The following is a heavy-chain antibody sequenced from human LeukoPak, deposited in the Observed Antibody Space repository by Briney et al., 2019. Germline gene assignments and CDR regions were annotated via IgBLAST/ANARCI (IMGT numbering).Heavy chain of an antibody. Sequence: ASVKVSCKASGGTFSSYAISWVRQAPGQGLEWMGGIIPIFGTANYAQKFQGRVTITADESTSTAYMELSSLRSEDTAVYYCARDREWGTATNFDYWGQGTLVTVSS. J-gene: IGHJ4*02. CDR2: IIPIFGTA. CDR3: ARDREWGTATNFDY. V-gene: IGHV1-69*13. D-gene: IGHD3-16*01. CDR1: GGTFSSYA.